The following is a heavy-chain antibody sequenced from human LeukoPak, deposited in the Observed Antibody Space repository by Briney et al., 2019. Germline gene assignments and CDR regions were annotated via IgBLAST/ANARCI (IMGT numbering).Heavy chain of an antibody. CDR3: ARGRGSD. CDR2: IHTGGAT. V-gene: IGHV3-53*01. J-gene: IGHJ4*02. D-gene: IGHD2-15*01. CDR1: GFTDSTNF. Sequence: GGSLRLSCEASGFTDSTNFMGWVRQAPGKGLEWVSIIHTGGATYYMESVKGRSSTSRDNFKNTLYLQMNSLRAEDTAVYYCARGRGSDWGQGTLVTVSS.